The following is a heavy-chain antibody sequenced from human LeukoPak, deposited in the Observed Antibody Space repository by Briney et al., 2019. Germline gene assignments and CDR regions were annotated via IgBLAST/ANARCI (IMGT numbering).Heavy chain of an antibody. J-gene: IGHJ4*02. V-gene: IGHV4-59*01. CDR2: IYYSGST. D-gene: IGHD2-15*01. Sequence: SETLSLTCTASGVSISSYYWSWIRQPPGKGLEWIGYIYYSGSTNYNPSLKSRVTISVDTSKNQFSLKLSSVTAADTAVYYCARDLGSGGSWGQGTLVTVSS. CDR3: ARDLGSGGS. CDR1: GVSISSYY.